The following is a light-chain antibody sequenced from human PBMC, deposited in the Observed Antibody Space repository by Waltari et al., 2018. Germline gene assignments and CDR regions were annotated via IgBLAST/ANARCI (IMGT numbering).Light chain of an antibody. CDR1: QSVNTN. Sequence: EILMTQSPGTLTVSPGDTVTLSCRASQSVNTNLAWYQQKPGQAPRLLIYGASNRATGTQARFSGSGSGTEFSLAISGLQSEDFAVYYCQQYNDWPPITFGQGTRLEIK. CDR2: GAS. V-gene: IGKV3-15*01. CDR3: QQYNDWPPIT. J-gene: IGKJ5*01.